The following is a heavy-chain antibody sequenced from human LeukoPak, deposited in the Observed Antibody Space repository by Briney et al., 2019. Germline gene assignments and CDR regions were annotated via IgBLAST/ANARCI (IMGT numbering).Heavy chain of an antibody. J-gene: IGHJ4*02. Sequence: SVKVSCKASGYTFTSYDINWVRQATGQGLEWMGWMSPNSGNTGYAQKFQGRVTMTRNTSISTAYMELSSLRSEDTAVYYCARTLWFGELNPVDYWGQGTLVTVSS. CDR1: GYTFTSYD. V-gene: IGHV1-8*01. CDR3: ARTLWFGELNPVDY. CDR2: MSPNSGNT. D-gene: IGHD3-10*01.